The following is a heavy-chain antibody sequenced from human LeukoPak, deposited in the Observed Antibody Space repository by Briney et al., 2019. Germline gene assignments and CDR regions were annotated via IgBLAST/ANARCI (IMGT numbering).Heavy chain of an antibody. J-gene: IGHJ4*02. Sequence: PSETLSLTCTVSGASISSGDSYWSWIRQPPGKGLEWIGYVYYSGSTYNNPSLRSRLIISVDTSKNQFSLRLSSVTAADTAVYYCARGRWKAGMDSPYYFDYWGQGTLVTVSS. V-gene: IGHV4-30-4*01. CDR3: ARGRWKAGMDSPYYFDY. D-gene: IGHD2-2*03. CDR1: GASISSGDSY. CDR2: VYYSGST.